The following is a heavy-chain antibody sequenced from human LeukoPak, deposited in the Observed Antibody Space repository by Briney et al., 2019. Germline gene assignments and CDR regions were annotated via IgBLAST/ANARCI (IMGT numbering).Heavy chain of an antibody. Sequence: PSQTLSLTCTVSGGSISSGGYYWSWIRQHPGKGLEWIGYIYCSGSTYYNPSLKSRVTISVDTSKNQFSLKLSSVTAADTAVYYCASPDRGYCSGGSCYVDYYYGMDVWGQGTTVTVSS. V-gene: IGHV4-31*03. D-gene: IGHD2-15*01. CDR1: GGSISSGGYY. J-gene: IGHJ6*02. CDR3: ASPDRGYCSGGSCYVDYYYGMDV. CDR2: IYCSGST.